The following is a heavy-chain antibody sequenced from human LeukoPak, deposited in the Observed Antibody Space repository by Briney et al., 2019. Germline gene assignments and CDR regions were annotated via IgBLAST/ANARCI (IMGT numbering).Heavy chain of an antibody. CDR2: IYSSGSS. CDR1: GGSISSYY. D-gene: IGHD4-23*01. CDR3: ARDRTYGGNSGFDY. Sequence: SETLSLTCSVSGGSISSYYWSWIRQPAGKGLEWIWCIYSSGSSSYNPSLKSRVTMSVDTSKNQFSLNLTSVTAADTAVYYCARDRTYGGNSGFDYWGQGTLVTVSS. J-gene: IGHJ4*02. V-gene: IGHV4-4*07.